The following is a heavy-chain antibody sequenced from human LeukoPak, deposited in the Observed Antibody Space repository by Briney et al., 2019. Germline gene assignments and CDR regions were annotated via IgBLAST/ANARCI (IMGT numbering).Heavy chain of an antibody. J-gene: IGHJ4*02. CDR3: ARGADYYYGSGSFHY. Sequence: GGSLRLSCAASGFTFSSYGMHWVRQAPGKGLEWVAVIWYDGSNKYYADSVKGRFTFSRDNSKNTLYLQMNSLRAEDTAVYYCARGADYYYGSGSFHYWGQGTLVTVSS. D-gene: IGHD3-10*01. CDR2: IWYDGSNK. V-gene: IGHV3-33*01. CDR1: GFTFSSYG.